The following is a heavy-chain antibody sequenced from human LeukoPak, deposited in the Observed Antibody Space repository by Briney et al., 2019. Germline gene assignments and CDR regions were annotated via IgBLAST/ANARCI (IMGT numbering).Heavy chain of an antibody. J-gene: IGHJ4*02. CDR3: ARSSLAVAGSVFDY. CDR1: GYTFTSYG. CDR2: ISTYNGNT. Sequence: GASVKVSCKASGYTFTSYGISWVRQAPGQGVEWRGWISTYNGNTHYAQKLQGRVTMTTDTSTSTAYMELRSLRSDDTAVYYCARSSLAVAGSVFDYWGQGTLVTVSS. D-gene: IGHD6-19*01. V-gene: IGHV1-18*01.